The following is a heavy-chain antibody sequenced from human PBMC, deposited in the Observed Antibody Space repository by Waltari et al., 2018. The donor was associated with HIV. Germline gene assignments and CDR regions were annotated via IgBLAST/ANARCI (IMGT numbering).Heavy chain of an antibody. CDR3: ARVPYYYDSSGYTV. Sequence: LQLQESVPGLVQPSQTLSPTCTIAGDSISSRSYYWGCLRQPPGKGLEWIGSIYYSGSTYYNPSLKSRVTISVDTSKNQFYLKLSSVTAADTAVYYCARVPYYYDSSGYTVWGQGTLVTVSS. CDR1: GDSISSRSYY. CDR2: IYYSGST. V-gene: IGHV4-39*07. D-gene: IGHD3-22*01. J-gene: IGHJ4*02.